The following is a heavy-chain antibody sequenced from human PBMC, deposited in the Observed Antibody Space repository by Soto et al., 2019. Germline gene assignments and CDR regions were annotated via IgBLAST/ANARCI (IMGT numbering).Heavy chain of an antibody. CDR3: AGDGMTTGDT. J-gene: IGHJ4*02. Sequence: SETLSLTCIVSGVSVTSYTWSWVRQPANKGLEWIGRVFSSVSPTYNPSLKSRVSISMDTAENRISLKLDSVTAADAAVYFCAGDGMTTGDTWGQGTLVTVSS. CDR2: VFSSVSP. CDR1: GVSVTSYT. D-gene: IGHD2-21*02. V-gene: IGHV4-4*07.